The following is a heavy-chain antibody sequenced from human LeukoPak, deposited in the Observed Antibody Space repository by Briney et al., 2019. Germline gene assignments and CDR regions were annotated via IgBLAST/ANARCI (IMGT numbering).Heavy chain of an antibody. CDR2: ISSSSSYI. CDR1: GFTFSSYS. Sequence: PGGSLRLSCAASGFTFSSYSMNWVRQAPGKGLEWVSSISSSSSYIYYADSVKGRFTISRDNAKNSLYLQMNSLRAEDTAVYYCARDYYDSSGTGGEFDYWGQGTLVTVSS. J-gene: IGHJ4*02. V-gene: IGHV3-21*01. CDR3: ARDYYDSSGTGGEFDY. D-gene: IGHD3-22*01.